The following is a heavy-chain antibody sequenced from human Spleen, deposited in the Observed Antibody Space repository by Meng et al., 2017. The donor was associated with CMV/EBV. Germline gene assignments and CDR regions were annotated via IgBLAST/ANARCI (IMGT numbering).Heavy chain of an antibody. D-gene: IGHD2-21*01. CDR2: INSDGSST. CDR3: ARVYCGGDCLYYYYYYGMDV. CDR1: GFTFSSYS. Sequence: GESLKISCAASGFTFSSYSMNWVRQAPGKGLVWVSRINSDGSSTTYADSVKGRFTISRDNAKNTLYLQMNSLRAEDTAVYYCARVYCGGDCLYYYYYYGMDVWGQGTTVTVSS. V-gene: IGHV3-74*01. J-gene: IGHJ6*02.